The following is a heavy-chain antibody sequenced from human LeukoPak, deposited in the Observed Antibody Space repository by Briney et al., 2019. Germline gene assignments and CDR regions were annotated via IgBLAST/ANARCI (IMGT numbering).Heavy chain of an antibody. CDR1: GGSISSYY. Sequence: SETLSLTCTVSGGSISSYYWSWIRQPPGKGLEWIGYIYYSGSTNYNPSLKSRVTISVDTSKNQFSLKLSSVTAADTAVYYCARGGDIVVVPAAHPYFDYWGQETLVTVSS. CDR3: ARGGDIVVVPAAHPYFDY. J-gene: IGHJ4*02. V-gene: IGHV4-59*01. CDR2: IYYSGST. D-gene: IGHD2-2*01.